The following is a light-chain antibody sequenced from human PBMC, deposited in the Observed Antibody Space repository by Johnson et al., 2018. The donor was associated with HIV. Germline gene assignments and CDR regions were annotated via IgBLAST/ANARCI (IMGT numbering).Light chain of an antibody. V-gene: IGLV1-51*01. CDR2: DNN. J-gene: IGLJ1*01. CDR3: GTWDSSLSAGV. Sequence: KQTNAGEEEKGKKGKRAGEGRREKRGNNYVSWYQQLPGTAPKLLIYDNNKRPSGIPDRFSRSKSGTSATLGITGLQTGDEADYYCGTWDSSLSAGVFGTGTKVTVL. CDR1: REKRGNNY.